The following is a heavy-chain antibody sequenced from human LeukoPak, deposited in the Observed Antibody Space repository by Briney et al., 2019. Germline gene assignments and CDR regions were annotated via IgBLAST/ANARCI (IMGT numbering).Heavy chain of an antibody. CDR2: IIPIFGTA. CDR3: ARGHDYGGNDHNWFDP. CDR1: GGIFSSYA. V-gene: IGHV1-69*05. Sequence: SVKVSCKASGGIFSSYAISWVRQAPGQGLEWMGRIIPIFGTANYAQKFQGRVTITTDESTSTAYMELSSLRSEDTAVYYCARGHDYGGNDHNWFDPWGQGTLVTVSS. D-gene: IGHD4-23*01. J-gene: IGHJ5*02.